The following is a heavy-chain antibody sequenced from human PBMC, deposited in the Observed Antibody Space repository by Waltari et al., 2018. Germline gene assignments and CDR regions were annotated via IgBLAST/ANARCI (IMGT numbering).Heavy chain of an antibody. CDR1: GYTFTGYY. J-gene: IGHJ4*02. CDR2: VNPNSGVT. V-gene: IGHV1-2*02. CDR3: AKGARNFFDY. Sequence: QVQLVQSGAEVKKPGASVKVSCEASGYTFTGYYLHWVRQAPGQGLEWMGWVNPNSGVTNYAQKFQGSVTMTRDTSITTAYMELSSLRDDDTAVYFCAKGARNFFDYWGQGTLVTVSS.